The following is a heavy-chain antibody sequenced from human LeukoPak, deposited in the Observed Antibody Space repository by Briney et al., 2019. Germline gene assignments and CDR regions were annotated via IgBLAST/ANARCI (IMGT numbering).Heavy chain of an antibody. CDR2: IYYSGST. Sequence: PSETLSLTCTVSGGSISSYYWSWIRQPPGKGLEWIGYIYYSGSTNYNPSLKSRVTMSLDTSKNQVSLRLSSVTAADTAVYYCARLPFATPFDYWGRGTLLTVSS. D-gene: IGHD2-15*01. J-gene: IGHJ4*02. V-gene: IGHV4-59*08. CDR1: GGSISSYY. CDR3: ARLPFATPFDY.